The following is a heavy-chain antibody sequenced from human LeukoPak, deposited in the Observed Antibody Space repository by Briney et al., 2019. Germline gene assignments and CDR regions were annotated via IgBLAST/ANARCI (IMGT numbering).Heavy chain of an antibody. Sequence: SETLSLTCTVSGGSISSYYWSWIRQPPGKGLEWIGYIYYSGSTNYNPSLKSRVTISVDTSKNQFSLKLSSVTAADTAVYYCARDYYGSGFMGVWGQGTTVTVSS. D-gene: IGHD3-10*01. CDR1: GGSISSYY. J-gene: IGHJ6*02. V-gene: IGHV4-59*01. CDR2: IYYSGST. CDR3: ARDYYGSGFMGV.